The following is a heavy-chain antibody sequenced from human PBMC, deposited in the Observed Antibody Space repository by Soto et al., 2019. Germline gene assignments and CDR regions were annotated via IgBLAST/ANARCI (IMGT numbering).Heavy chain of an antibody. CDR2: IIPILGIA. V-gene: IGHV1-69*08. CDR3: ARDSRYYGSVSNGMDV. Sequence: QVQLVQSGAEVKKPGSSVKVSCKASGGTFSSYTISWVRQAPGQGLEWMGRIIPILGIANYAQKFQGRVTITADKSTSTAYMELSSLRSEDTAVYYGARDSRYYGSVSNGMDVWGQGTTVTVSS. J-gene: IGHJ6*02. CDR1: GGTFSSYT. D-gene: IGHD3-10*01.